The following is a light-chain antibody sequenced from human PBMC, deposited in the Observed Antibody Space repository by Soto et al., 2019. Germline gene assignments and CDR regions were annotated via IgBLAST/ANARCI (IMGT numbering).Light chain of an antibody. Sequence: QSVLTQPPSVSGAPGQRVTISCTGSSSNIGRGYDVHWYQQVPGSAPRLLLSGDNTRPSGVPDRFSGSRSGTSASLAITGLQAEDEADYYCQSYDNTLSAWVFGGGTKLTVL. CDR1: SSNIGRGYD. CDR2: GDN. J-gene: IGLJ3*02. V-gene: IGLV1-40*01. CDR3: QSYDNTLSAWV.